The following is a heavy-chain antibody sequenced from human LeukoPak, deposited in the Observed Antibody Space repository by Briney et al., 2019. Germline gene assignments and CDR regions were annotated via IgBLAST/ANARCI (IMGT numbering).Heavy chain of an antibody. V-gene: IGHV3-48*03. CDR2: ISSTGSTI. J-gene: IGHJ4*02. D-gene: IGHD2/OR15-2a*01. CDR1: GFTFSSYE. CDR3: ARDNSEVVDY. Sequence: GGSLRLSCAASGFTFSSYEMNWVRQAPGKGLEWVSYISSTGSTIYYADSVKGRFTISRDNAKNSLYLQMNSLRAEDTAVYYCARDNSEVVDYWGEGTLVTVSS.